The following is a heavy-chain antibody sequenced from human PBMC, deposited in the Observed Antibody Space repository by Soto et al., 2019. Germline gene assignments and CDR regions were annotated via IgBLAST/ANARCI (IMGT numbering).Heavy chain of an antibody. D-gene: IGHD3-22*01. Sequence: GGSLRLSCAASGFTFSSYAMGWVRQAPGKGLEWVSAISGSGGSTYYADSVKGRFTISRDNSKNTLYLQMNSLRAEDTAVYYCAKDRGIQLWPYDSSGYYDYWGQGTLVTVSS. CDR1: GFTFSSYA. CDR3: AKDRGIQLWPYDSSGYYDY. CDR2: ISGSGGST. V-gene: IGHV3-23*01. J-gene: IGHJ4*02.